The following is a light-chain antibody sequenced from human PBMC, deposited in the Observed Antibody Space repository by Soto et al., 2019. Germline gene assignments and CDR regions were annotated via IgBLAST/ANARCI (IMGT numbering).Light chain of an antibody. Sequence: EIVLTQSPATRSLSPGERATLSCRASQSVNSYLAWYQQKPDQAPRLLIYDASNRATGIPARFSGSGSGTDFTLTISSLEPEDFALYYCQQRSNLPYTFGQGTNLEIK. CDR1: QSVNSY. CDR2: DAS. J-gene: IGKJ2*01. V-gene: IGKV3-11*01. CDR3: QQRSNLPYT.